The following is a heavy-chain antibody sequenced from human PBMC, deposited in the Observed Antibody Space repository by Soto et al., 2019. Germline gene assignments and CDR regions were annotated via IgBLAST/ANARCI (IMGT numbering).Heavy chain of an antibody. CDR2: IYNDGSRT. D-gene: IGHD1-1*01. CDR3: ARDLSGETTPYFDL. V-gene: IGHV3-74*01. CDR1: GFASNSYW. J-gene: IGHJ4*02. Sequence: GGSLRLSCAASGFASNSYWMHWVRQNPGKGPVWVSRIYNDGSRTAYADSVEGRFTISRDNAKNTLYLQMSSLTVEDTAVYYCARDLSGETTPYFDLWGQGALVTVSS.